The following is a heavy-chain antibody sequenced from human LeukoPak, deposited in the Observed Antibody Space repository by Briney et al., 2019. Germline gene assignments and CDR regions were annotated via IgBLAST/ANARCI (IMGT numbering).Heavy chain of an antibody. V-gene: IGHV4-61*01. CDR3: AREIETYYYDSSGYKRAFDI. CDR1: GGSVSSGSYY. D-gene: IGHD3-22*01. CDR2: IYYSGST. Sequence: SETLSLTCTVSGGSVSSGSYYWSWIRQPPGKGLGWIGYIYYSGSTNHNPSLKSRVTISVDTSKNQFSLKLSSVTAADTAVYYCAREIETYYYDSSGYKRAFDIWGQGTMVTVSS. J-gene: IGHJ3*02.